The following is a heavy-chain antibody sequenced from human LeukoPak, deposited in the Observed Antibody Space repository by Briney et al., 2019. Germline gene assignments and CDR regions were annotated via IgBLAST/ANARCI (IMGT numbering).Heavy chain of an antibody. D-gene: IGHD2-2*02. V-gene: IGHV4-4*07. CDR1: RGSISSYH. J-gene: IGHJ4*02. CDR2: IYTTGAT. Sequence: PSETLSLTCTVSRGSISSYHWGWVRHPPGKGLEWIGRIYTTGATHYNPSLTSRVTMSIDTSTNQFSLNLRSMTAADTAVYFCGRQGYTAAHYFLDYWSQGTLVAVS. CDR3: GRQGYTAAHYFLDY.